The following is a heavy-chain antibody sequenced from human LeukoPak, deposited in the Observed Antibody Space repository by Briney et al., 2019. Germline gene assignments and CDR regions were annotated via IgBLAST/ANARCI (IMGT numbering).Heavy chain of an antibody. D-gene: IGHD5-12*01. Sequence: ASVKVSCKASGYTFTGYYMHWVRQAPGQGLEWMGWINPNSGGTNYAQKFQGRVTMTRDTSISTAYMELSRLRSDDTAVYYCARAGGCDYVSFDYWGQGTLVTVSS. CDR2: INPNSGGT. CDR3: ARAGGCDYVSFDY. V-gene: IGHV1-2*02. CDR1: GYTFTGYY. J-gene: IGHJ4*02.